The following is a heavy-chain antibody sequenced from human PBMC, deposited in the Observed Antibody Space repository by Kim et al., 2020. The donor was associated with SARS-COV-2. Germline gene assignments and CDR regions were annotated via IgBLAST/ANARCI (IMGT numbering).Heavy chain of an antibody. D-gene: IGHD3-10*01. V-gene: IGHV4-34*01. CDR3: ATPQNYYGSGSYPS. Sequence: NPSLKSRVTISVDTSKNQFSLKLSSVTAADTAVYYCATPQNYYGSGSYPSWGQGTLVTVSS. J-gene: IGHJ5*02.